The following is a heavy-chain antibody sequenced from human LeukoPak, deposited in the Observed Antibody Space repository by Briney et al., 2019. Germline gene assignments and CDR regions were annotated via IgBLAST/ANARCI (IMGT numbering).Heavy chain of an antibody. J-gene: IGHJ6*02. Sequence: GSLRLSCAASGFTFSSYAMHWVRQAPGKGLEWVAVISYDGSNKYYADSVKGRFTISRDNSKNTLYLQMNSLRAEDTAVYYCARDGPRRKYGKDGWGQGTTVTVSS. V-gene: IGHV3-30-3*01. CDR3: ARDGPRRKYGKDG. CDR1: GFTFSSYA. CDR2: ISYDGSNK. D-gene: IGHD6-6*01.